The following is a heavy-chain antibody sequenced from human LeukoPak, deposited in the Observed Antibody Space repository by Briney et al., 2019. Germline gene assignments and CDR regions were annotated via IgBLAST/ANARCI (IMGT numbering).Heavy chain of an antibody. CDR3: ARDAEPYDSSGYYYGGYYGMDV. D-gene: IGHD3-22*01. CDR2: IGVNGGDT. J-gene: IGHJ6*02. Sequence: GGSLRLSCAASGFTFNNYAMSWVRQAPGKGLEWVSAIGVNGGDTKYADSVKGRFTISRHNSKNTLYLQMNSLRAEDTAVYYCARDAEPYDSSGYYYGGYYGMDVWGQGTTVTVSS. CDR1: GFTFNNYA. V-gene: IGHV3-23*01.